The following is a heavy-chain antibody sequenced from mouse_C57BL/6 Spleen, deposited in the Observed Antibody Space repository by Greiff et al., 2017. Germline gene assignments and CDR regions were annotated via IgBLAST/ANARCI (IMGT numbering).Heavy chain of an antibody. CDR2: IDPANGNT. CDR1: GFNITNTY. J-gene: IGHJ3*01. D-gene: IGHD3-2*02. CDR3: ASMTAQATWFAY. Sequence: VQLQQSVAELVRPGASVKLSCTASGFNITNTYMHWVKQRPEQGLEWVGRIDPANGNTKYAPKFQGKATITADTSSNTAYLQLSSLTSEDTAIYYCASMTAQATWFAYWGQGTLVTVSA. V-gene: IGHV14-3*01.